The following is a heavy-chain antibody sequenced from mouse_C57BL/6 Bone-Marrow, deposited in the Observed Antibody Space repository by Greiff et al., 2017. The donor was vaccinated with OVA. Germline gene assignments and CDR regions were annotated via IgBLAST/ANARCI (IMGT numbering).Heavy chain of an antibody. CDR1: GYTFTSYG. CDR2: IYPRSGNT. D-gene: IGHD2-3*01. CDR3: ARWLLLWFAY. J-gene: IGHJ3*01. V-gene: IGHV1-81*01. Sequence: VQRVESGAELARPGASVKLSCKASGYTFTSYGISWVKQRTGQGLEWIGEIYPRSGNTYYNEKFKGKATLTADKSSSTAYMELRSLTSEDSAVYFCARWLLLWFAYWGQGTVVTVSA.